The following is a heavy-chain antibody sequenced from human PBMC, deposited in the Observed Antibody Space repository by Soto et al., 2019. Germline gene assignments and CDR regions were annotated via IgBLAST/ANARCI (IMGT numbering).Heavy chain of an antibody. CDR3: AKEMGIAAAGEDYYYGMDV. J-gene: IGHJ6*02. CDR2: ISGSGGST. V-gene: IGHV3-23*01. Sequence: GGSLRLSCAASGFTFSSYAMSWVRQAPGKGLEWVSAISGSGGSTYYADSVKGRFTISRDNSKNTLYLQMNSLRAEDTAVYYCAKEMGIAAAGEDYYYGMDVWGQGTTVTVSS. D-gene: IGHD6-13*01. CDR1: GFTFSSYA.